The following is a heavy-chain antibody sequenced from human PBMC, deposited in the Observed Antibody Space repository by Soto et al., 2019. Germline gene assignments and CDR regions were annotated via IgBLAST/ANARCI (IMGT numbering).Heavy chain of an antibody. Sequence: PSETLSLTCTVSGGSISSSSYDWGWIRQPPGKGLEWIGSIYYSGSTYYNPSLKSRVTISVDTSKNQFSLKLSSVTAADTAVYYCARQSMVRGVIREGYYYYYGMDVWGQGTTVTVSS. CDR2: IYYSGST. CDR1: GGSISSSSYD. V-gene: IGHV4-39*01. D-gene: IGHD3-10*01. CDR3: ARQSMVRGVIREGYYYYYGMDV. J-gene: IGHJ6*02.